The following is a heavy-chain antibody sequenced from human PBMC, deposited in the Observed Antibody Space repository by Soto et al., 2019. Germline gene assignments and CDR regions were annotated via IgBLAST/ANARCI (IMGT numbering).Heavy chain of an antibody. Sequence: QLQLQESGPGLVKPSETLSLTCTVSGGSISIRSYYWGWIRQPPGKGLEWIGSIYYSGSTYYSPSLKSRVTISVDTSKNQISLKLTSVTAADTAVYYCAAELGYCSGGSCYSLRAFDIWGQGTMVTVSS. CDR1: GGSISIRSYY. J-gene: IGHJ3*02. CDR3: AAELGYCSGGSCYSLRAFDI. CDR2: IYYSGST. V-gene: IGHV4-39*01. D-gene: IGHD2-15*01.